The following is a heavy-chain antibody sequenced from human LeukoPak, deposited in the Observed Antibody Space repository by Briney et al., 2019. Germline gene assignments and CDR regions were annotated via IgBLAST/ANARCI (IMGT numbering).Heavy chain of an antibody. Sequence: GQGLEWMGWMNPNSGNTGYAQKFQGRVTMTRNTSISTAYMELSSLRSEDTAVYYCLGPGDYWGQGTLVTVSS. CDR3: LGPGDY. CDR2: MNPNSGNT. J-gene: IGHJ4*02. V-gene: IGHV1-8*01.